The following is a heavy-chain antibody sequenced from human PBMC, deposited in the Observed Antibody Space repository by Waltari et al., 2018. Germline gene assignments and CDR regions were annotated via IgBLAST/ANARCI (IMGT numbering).Heavy chain of an antibody. V-gene: IGHV4-39*07. J-gene: IGHJ3*02. D-gene: IGHD3-3*01. CDR2: IYYSGST. CDR3: ARATIFGVVTHAFDI. CDR1: GGSISSSSYY. Sequence: QLQLQESGPGLVKPSETLSLTCTVSGGSISSSSYYWGWIRQPPGKGLEWIGSIYYSGSTYYNPSLKSRVTISVDTSKNQFSLKLSSVTAADTAVYYCARATIFGVVTHAFDIWGQGTMVTVSS.